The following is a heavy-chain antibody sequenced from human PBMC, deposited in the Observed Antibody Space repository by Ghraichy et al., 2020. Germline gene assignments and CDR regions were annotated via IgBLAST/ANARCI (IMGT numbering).Heavy chain of an antibody. CDR3: ARLIVGATVDY. D-gene: IGHD1-26*01. V-gene: IGHV3-21*01. CDR2: ISSSSYI. CDR1: GFTFSSYS. Sequence: GALRLSCAASGFTFSSYSMNWVRQAPGKGLEWVSSISSSSYIYYADSVKGRFTISRDNAKNSLYLQMNSLRAEDTAVYYCARLIVGATVDYWGQGTLVTVSS. J-gene: IGHJ4*02.